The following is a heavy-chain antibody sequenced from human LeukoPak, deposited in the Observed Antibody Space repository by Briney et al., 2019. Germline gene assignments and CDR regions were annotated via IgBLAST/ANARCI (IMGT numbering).Heavy chain of an antibody. CDR2: INAGNGNT. CDR3: ARAAQGYYYYYYGMDV. V-gene: IGHV1-3*01. J-gene: IGHJ6*04. Sequence: ASVKVSCKASGYTFTSYAMHWVRQAPGQRLEWMGWINAGNGNTKYSQKFQGRVTITRDTSASTAYMELSSLRSEDTAVYYCARAAQGYYYYYYGMDVWDKGTTVTVSS. CDR1: GYTFTSYA.